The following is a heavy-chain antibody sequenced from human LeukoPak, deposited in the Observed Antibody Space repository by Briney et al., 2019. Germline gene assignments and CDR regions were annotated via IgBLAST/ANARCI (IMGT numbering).Heavy chain of an antibody. Sequence: ASVKVSCKASGYTVTGYYMHWVRQAPGQGLEWMGWINPNSGGTNYAQKFQGRVTMTRDTSISTAYMELSRLRSDDTAVYYCARPSSSGYYFDYWGQGTLVTVSS. CDR2: INPNSGGT. J-gene: IGHJ4*02. CDR1: GYTVTGYY. CDR3: ARPSSSGYYFDY. D-gene: IGHD3-22*01. V-gene: IGHV1-2*02.